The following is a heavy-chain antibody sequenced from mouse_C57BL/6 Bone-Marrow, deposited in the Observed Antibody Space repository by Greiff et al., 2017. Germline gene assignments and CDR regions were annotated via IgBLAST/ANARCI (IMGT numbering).Heavy chain of an antibody. Sequence: VQLQESGPELVRPGASVTLSCKASGYTFTDYEMHWVKQTPVHGLEWIGAIDPETGGTAYNQKFTGKAILTADKSSSTAYMELRSLTSEDSAVYYCTRRDGYPWYFDVWGTGTTVTVSS. J-gene: IGHJ1*03. D-gene: IGHD2-3*01. V-gene: IGHV1-15*01. CDR2: IDPETGGT. CDR3: TRRDGYPWYFDV. CDR1: GYTFTDYE.